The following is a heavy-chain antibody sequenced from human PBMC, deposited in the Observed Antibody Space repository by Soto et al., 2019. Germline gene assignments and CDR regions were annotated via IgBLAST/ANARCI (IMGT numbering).Heavy chain of an antibody. J-gene: IGHJ5*02. V-gene: IGHV1-3*01. CDR3: ARSLYDFLTGSVHNWFNP. CDR1: GYTFTSYA. CDR2: INAGNGNT. D-gene: IGHD3-9*01. Sequence: ASVKVSCKASGYTFTSYAMHWVRQAPGQRLEWMGWINAGNGNTKYSQKFQGRVTITRDTSASTAYMELSSLRSEDTAVYYCARSLYDFLTGSVHNWFNPGGKGPLVTVSS.